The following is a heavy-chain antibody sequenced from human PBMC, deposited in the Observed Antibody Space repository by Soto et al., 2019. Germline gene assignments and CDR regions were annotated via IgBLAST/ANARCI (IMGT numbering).Heavy chain of an antibody. D-gene: IGHD6-19*01. CDR1: GGSISSTSYF. CDR2: FYYSGNT. Sequence: QLQLQESGPGLLRPSETLSLTCTVSGGSISSTSYFWDWFRQPPGKGLEWIGRFYYSGNTFYNPSLRSRVTISVDTSKNQFSLKLSSVTAADMSVYYCARRAGGSSGWSDYWGQGTLVTVSS. CDR3: ARRAGGSSGWSDY. J-gene: IGHJ4*02. V-gene: IGHV4-39*01.